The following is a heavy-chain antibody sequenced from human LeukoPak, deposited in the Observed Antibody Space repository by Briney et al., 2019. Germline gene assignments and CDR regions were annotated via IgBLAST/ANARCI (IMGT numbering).Heavy chain of an antibody. V-gene: IGHV4-4*07. J-gene: IGHJ6*03. CDR3: ARDDVVVPAARGNYYYYYMDV. Sequence: SETLSLTCTVSGGSISSYYWSWIRQPAGKGLEWIGRIYTSGSTNYNPSLKSRVTMSVDTSKNQFSLKLSSVTAADTAVYYCARDDVVVPAARGNYYYYYMDVWGKGTTVTVSS. CDR2: IYTSGST. CDR1: GGSISSYY. D-gene: IGHD2-2*01.